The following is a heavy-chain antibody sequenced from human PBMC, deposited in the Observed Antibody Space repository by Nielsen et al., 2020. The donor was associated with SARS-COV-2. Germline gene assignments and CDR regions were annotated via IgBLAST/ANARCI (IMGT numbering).Heavy chain of an antibody. V-gene: IGHV1-2*06. J-gene: IGHJ5*02. D-gene: IGHD3-22*01. CDR3: ASSPRPHDSGGWGNWFDP. CDR2: INPNSGGT. Sequence: WVRQAPGQGLEWMGRINPNSGGTNYAQKFQGRVTMTRDTSISTAYMELSRLRSDDTAVYYCASSPRPHDSGGWGNWFDPWGQGTLVTVSS.